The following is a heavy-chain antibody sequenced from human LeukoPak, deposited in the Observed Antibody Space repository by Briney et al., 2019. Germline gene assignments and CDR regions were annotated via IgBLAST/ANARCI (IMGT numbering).Heavy chain of an antibody. Sequence: SVKVSCTASGDTFTIHVINWVRQAPGQGLEWIGRIIPILDMTNYAQKFQGRVTITADKSTSPASMEVSSLRAEDTAVYYGARGPYESGNYLRWLDPWGQGTLVTVSS. CDR2: IIPILDMT. CDR1: GDTFTIHV. J-gene: IGHJ5*02. V-gene: IGHV1-69*04. D-gene: IGHD3-10*01. CDR3: ARGPYESGNYLRWLDP.